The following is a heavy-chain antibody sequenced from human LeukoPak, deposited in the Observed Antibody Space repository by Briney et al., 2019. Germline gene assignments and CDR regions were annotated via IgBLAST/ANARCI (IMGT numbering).Heavy chain of an antibody. CDR2: ISWNSGSI. CDR1: GFTFDDYA. CDR3: AKGGIAVAGIYYYYYMDV. J-gene: IGHJ6*03. V-gene: IGHV3-9*01. Sequence: AGGSLRLSCAASGFTFDDYAMHWVRQAPGKGLEWVSGISWNSGSIGYADSVKGRFTISRDNAKNSLYLQMNSLRAEDTALYYCAKGGIAVAGIYYYYYMDVWGKGTTVTVS. D-gene: IGHD6-19*01.